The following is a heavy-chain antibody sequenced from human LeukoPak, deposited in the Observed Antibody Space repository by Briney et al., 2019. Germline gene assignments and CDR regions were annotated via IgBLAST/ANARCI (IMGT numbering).Heavy chain of an antibody. V-gene: IGHV1-18*04. CDR1: GGAFKNHD. D-gene: IGHD2-2*02. CDR3: ARKYCSSTSCYTFWFDP. CDR2: ISAYNGNT. Sequence: ASVKVSCKASGGAFKNHDINWVRQAPGQGLEWMGWISAYNGNTNYAQKLQGRVTMTTDTSTSTAYMELRSLRSDDTAVYYCARKYCSSTSCYTFWFDPWGQETLVTVSS. J-gene: IGHJ5*02.